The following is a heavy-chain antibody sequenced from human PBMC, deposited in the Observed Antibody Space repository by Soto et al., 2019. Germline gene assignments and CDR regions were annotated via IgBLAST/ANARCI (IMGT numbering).Heavy chain of an antibody. Sequence: EVQLWESGGGLVQPGGSLRLSCAASGFTFSRYAMNWVRPAPGKGLEWVSSISYSDHSTYYADSVKGRFTISRDNSKDTLYLQMDNLRAEDTAVYYCARRGGSNGWGDFDSWGQGTLVSVSS. CDR1: GFTFSRYA. D-gene: IGHD6-19*01. CDR2: ISYSDHST. J-gene: IGHJ4*02. V-gene: IGHV3-23*01. CDR3: ARRGGSNGWGDFDS.